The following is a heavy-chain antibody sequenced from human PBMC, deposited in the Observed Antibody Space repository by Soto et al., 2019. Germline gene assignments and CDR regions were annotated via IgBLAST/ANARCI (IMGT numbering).Heavy chain of an antibody. D-gene: IGHD6-13*01. J-gene: IGHJ6*02. CDR1: GYTFTSYG. CDR3: ARAGQQLVWGGYYYYGMDV. CDR2: ISAYNGNT. Sequence: ASVKVSCKASGYTFTSYGISWVRQAPGQGLEWMGWISAYNGNTNYAQKLQGRVTMTTDTSTSTAYMELRSLRSDDTAVYYCARAGQQLVWGGYYYYGMDVWGQGTTVTVSS. V-gene: IGHV1-18*04.